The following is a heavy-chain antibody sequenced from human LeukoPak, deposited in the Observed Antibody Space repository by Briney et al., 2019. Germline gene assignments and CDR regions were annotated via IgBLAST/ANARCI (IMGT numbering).Heavy chain of an antibody. V-gene: IGHV3-33*05. CDR3: TRYNNDHFDY. CDR1: GFTCDGDG. CDR2: IAYDGSRA. Sequence: GGSLRCACAGCGFTCDGDGMHWFGQTPGKGLEWVAVIAYDGSRAFYADFVKGGFTISRDNSKNTMSVQMDDLRAEDTAVYYCTRYNNDHFDYWGQGTLVTVSS. D-gene: IGHD1-14*01. J-gene: IGHJ4*02.